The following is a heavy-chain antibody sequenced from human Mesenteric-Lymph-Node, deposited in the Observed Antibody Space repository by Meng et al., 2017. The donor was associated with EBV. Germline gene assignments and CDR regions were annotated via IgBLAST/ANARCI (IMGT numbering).Heavy chain of an antibody. V-gene: IGHV4-4*03. CDR3: AKVDGSGRSNWFDP. J-gene: IGHJ5*02. CDR2: IYHSGST. D-gene: IGHD3-10*01. CDR1: GGSTSSYNW. Sequence: HLTEACLERVNRPCTLSLTCAVTGGSTSSYNWWSWVRQPPGKGLEWIGEIYHSGSTNNNPSLRSRVTISVDKSKNQFSLRLSSVTAADTAVYYCAKVDGSGRSNWFDPWGQGTLVTVSS.